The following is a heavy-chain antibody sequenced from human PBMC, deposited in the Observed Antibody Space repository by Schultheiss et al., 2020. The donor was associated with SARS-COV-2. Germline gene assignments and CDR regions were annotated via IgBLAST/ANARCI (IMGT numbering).Heavy chain of an antibody. J-gene: IGHJ6*03. CDR2: IYYSGST. Sequence: SETLSLTCTVSGGSIRSYYWSWIRQPPGKGLEWIGYIYYSGSTNYNPSLKSRVTISVDKSKNQFSLKLSSVTAADTAVYYCARGYYDFWSGYYFHYYYMDVWGKGTTVTVSS. CDR1: GGSIRSYY. D-gene: IGHD3-3*01. CDR3: ARGYYDFWSGYYFHYYYMDV. V-gene: IGHV4-59*12.